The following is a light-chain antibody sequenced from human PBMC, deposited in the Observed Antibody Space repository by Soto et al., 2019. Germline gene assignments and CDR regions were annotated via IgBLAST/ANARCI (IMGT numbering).Light chain of an antibody. CDR3: QQYGTSPFT. V-gene: IGKV3-20*01. Sequence: EIVLTQSPATLSVSPGERATLSCRASQSFGSNLAWYQQKPGQAPRLLIYGASTRATGIPARFSGSGSGTDFTLTITRLEAEDFAVYYCQQYGTSPFTFGHGTKVDIK. J-gene: IGKJ3*01. CDR2: GAS. CDR1: QSFGSN.